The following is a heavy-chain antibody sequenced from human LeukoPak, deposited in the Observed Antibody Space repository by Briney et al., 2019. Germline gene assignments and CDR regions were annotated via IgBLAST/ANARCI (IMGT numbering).Heavy chain of an antibody. CDR1: GFTFSSYA. Sequence: PGGSLRLSCAASGFTFSSYAMHWVRHAPAKGLEWVAFVRDDGSEKYYADSVKGRFTISRDNSENTLYLQMNSLRAEDTAVYYCAKDVSWATTIDYWGQGTLVTVSS. D-gene: IGHD6-13*01. CDR2: VRDDGSEK. CDR3: AKDVSWATTIDY. V-gene: IGHV3-30*02. J-gene: IGHJ4*02.